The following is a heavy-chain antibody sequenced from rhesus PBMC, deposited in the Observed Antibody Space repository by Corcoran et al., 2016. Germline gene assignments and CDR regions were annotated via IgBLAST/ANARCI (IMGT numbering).Heavy chain of an antibody. Sequence: EVQLVESGGGLAKPGGSLRLSCAASGFTFSSYWMNWVRQAPGKGLAWVSAINSGGGSTYYADSVKGRFTISRDNSKNTLSLQRNNLRAEDTAVDYCAKGEGNYGNYGPFDYWGQGGLVTVSS. J-gene: IGHJ4*01. CDR2: INSGGGST. CDR3: AKGEGNYGNYGPFDY. CDR1: GFTFSSYW. V-gene: IGHV3S25*01. D-gene: IGHD4-35*01.